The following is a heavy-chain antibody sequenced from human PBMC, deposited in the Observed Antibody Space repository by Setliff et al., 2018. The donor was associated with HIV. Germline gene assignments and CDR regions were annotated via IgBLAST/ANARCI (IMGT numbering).Heavy chain of an antibody. CDR2: MSYTWST. D-gene: IGHD3-10*01. J-gene: IGHJ4*02. CDR1: GGPISSSVYY. V-gene: IGHV4-39*07. Sequence: SETLSLTCTVSGGPISSSVYYWGWIRQPPGKGLEWIGSMSYTWSTSYNTSVKSRVTISVDTSKNRFSLKLSSATAADTAVYYCARVLYRGSGSYYFDYWGQGTLVTVSS. CDR3: ARVLYRGSGSYYFDY.